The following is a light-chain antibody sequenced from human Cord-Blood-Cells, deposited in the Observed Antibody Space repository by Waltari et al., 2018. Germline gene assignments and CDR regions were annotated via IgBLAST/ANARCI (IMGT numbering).Light chain of an antibody. CDR3: CSYAGSNVV. CDR1: SSDVGSFNI. V-gene: IGLV2-23*02. CDR2: EVS. Sequence: QSALTQPASVSGSPGQSITIPCTGTSSDVGSFNIVSWYQQHPGKAPKLMIYEVSKRPSGVSNRFSGSKSGNTASLTISGLQAEDEADYYCCSYAGSNVVFGGGTKLTVL. J-gene: IGLJ2*01.